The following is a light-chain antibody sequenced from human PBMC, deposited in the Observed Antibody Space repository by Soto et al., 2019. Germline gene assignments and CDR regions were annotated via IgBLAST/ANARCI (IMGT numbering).Light chain of an antibody. V-gene: IGKV2-28*01. CDR3: MQALQTSYT. CDR1: QSLLNTNGNNY. Sequence: DIVMTQSPLSLPVTPGEPASISCRSSQSLLNTNGNNYLDWYLQKPGQSPQLLIYLGSNRASGVPDRFSGSGSGTDLTLKISRVEAEDVGIYFCMQALQTSYTFGQGTKVDIK. CDR2: LGS. J-gene: IGKJ2*01.